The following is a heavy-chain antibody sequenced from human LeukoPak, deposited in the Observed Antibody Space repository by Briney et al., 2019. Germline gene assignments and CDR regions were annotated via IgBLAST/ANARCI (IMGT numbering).Heavy chain of an antibody. CDR3: ARGGYYYDSSGYYDDANWFDP. V-gene: IGHV3-21*01. D-gene: IGHD3-22*01. J-gene: IGHJ5*02. CDR1: GFTFSSYS. CDR2: ISRSSSYI. Sequence: PGGSLRLSCAASGFTFSSYSMNWVRQAPGKGLEWVSSISRSSSYIYYAGSVKGRFTISRDNAKNSLYLQMNSLRAEDTAVYYCARGGYYYDSSGYYDDANWFDPWGQGTLVTVSS.